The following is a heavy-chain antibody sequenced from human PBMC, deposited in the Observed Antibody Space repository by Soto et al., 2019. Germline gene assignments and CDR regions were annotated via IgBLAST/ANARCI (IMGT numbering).Heavy chain of an antibody. CDR1: GFSVSITY. CDR3: ARDRSDSSRADSFDI. V-gene: IGHV3-53*01. Sequence: EVQLVESGGGLIQPGGSLRLSCAVSGFSVSITYMSWVRQAPGKGLEWISVIYRGRATYYADSVKGRFTISRDDSRNTVYLQMNSLTTEDTAVYFCARDRSDSSRADSFDIWGQGTMVTVSS. J-gene: IGHJ3*02. D-gene: IGHD6-25*01. CDR2: IYRGRAT.